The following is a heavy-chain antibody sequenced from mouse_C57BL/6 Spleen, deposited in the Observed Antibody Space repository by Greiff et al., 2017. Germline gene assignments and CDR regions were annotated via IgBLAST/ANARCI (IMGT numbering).Heavy chain of an antibody. Sequence: VQLQESGAELVKPGASVKMSCKASGYTFTTYPIEWMKQNHGKSLEWIGNFHPYNDDTKYNEKFKGKATLTVEKSSSTVYLELSRLTSDDSAVYYCARNGYLPYYAMDYWGQGTSVTVSS. V-gene: IGHV1-47*01. D-gene: IGHD2-2*01. J-gene: IGHJ4*01. CDR3: ARNGYLPYYAMDY. CDR1: GYTFTTYP. CDR2: FHPYNDDT.